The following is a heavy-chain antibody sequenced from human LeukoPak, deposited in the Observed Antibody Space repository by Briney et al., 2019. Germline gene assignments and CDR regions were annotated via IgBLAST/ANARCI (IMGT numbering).Heavy chain of an antibody. D-gene: IGHD3-3*01. CDR2: IYYSGST. CDR1: GGSISSNSYY. J-gene: IGHJ5*02. V-gene: IGHV4-39*07. Sequence: PSETLSLTCTVSGGSISSNSYYWGWIRQPPGKGLKWIGSIYYSGSTYYNPSLKSRVTISVDTSKNPFSLKLSSVTAADTAVYYCAREPRDFWSGTQNWFDPWGQGTLVTVSS. CDR3: AREPRDFWSGTQNWFDP.